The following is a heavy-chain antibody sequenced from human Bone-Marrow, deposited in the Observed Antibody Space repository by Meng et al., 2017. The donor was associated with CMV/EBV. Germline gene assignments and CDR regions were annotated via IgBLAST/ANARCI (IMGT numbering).Heavy chain of an antibody. D-gene: IGHD6-13*01. J-gene: IGHJ5*02. CDR2: IIPILDIA. CDR3: ARLAAAGANWFDP. Sequence: SVKVSCKASGGTFSSYAISWVRQAPGQGLEWMGGIIPILDIANYAQKFQGRVTITADKSTSTAYMELSSLRSEDTAVDYGARLAAAGANWFDPWGQETLVTFSS. CDR1: GGTFSSYA. V-gene: IGHV1-69*10.